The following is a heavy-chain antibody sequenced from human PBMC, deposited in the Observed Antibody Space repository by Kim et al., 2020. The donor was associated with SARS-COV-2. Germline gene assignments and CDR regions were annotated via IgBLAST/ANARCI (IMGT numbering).Heavy chain of an antibody. CDR2: ISSSSSYT. CDR1: GFTFSDYY. V-gene: IGHV3-11*05. D-gene: IGHD3-10*01. CDR3: ARDLGSGSYRNWFDP. J-gene: IGHJ5*02. Sequence: GGSLRLSCAASGFTFSDYYMSWIRQAPGKGLEWVSYISSSSSYTNYADSVKGRFTISRDNAKNSLYLQMNSLRAEDTAVYYCARDLGSGSYRNWFDPWGQGTLVTVSS.